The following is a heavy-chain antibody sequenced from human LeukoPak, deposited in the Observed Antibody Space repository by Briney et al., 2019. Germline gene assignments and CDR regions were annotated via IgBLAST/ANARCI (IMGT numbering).Heavy chain of an antibody. CDR2: INHSGST. J-gene: IGHJ6*03. CDR1: GGSFSGYY. CDR3: ARAPVKNYYYYMDV. D-gene: IGHD4-23*01. V-gene: IGHV4-34*01. Sequence: SETLSLTCAVYGGSFSGYYWSWIRQPPGKGLEWIGEINHSGSTNYNPSLKSRVTISVDTSKNQFSLKLSSVTAADTAVYYCARAPVKNYYYYMDVWGKGTTVTISS.